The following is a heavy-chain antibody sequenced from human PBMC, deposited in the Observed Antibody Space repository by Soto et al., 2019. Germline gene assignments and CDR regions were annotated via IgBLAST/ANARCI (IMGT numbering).Heavy chain of an antibody. CDR1: GFTFDDYA. D-gene: IGHD5-12*01. Sequence: LRLSCAASGFTFDDYAMHWVRQAPGKGLEWVSGISWNSGSIGYADSVKGRFTISRDNAKNSLYLQMNSLRAEDTALYYCAKDAYGYSGYDDAFDIWGQGTMVTVSS. CDR2: ISWNSGSI. V-gene: IGHV3-9*01. CDR3: AKDAYGYSGYDDAFDI. J-gene: IGHJ3*02.